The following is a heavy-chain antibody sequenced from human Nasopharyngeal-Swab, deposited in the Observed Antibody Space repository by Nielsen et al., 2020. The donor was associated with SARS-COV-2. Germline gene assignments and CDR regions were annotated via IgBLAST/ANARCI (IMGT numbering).Heavy chain of an antibody. J-gene: IGHJ6*02. V-gene: IGHV3-30*03. CDR3: ARWNEEGARGYKGMDV. D-gene: IGHD1-1*01. CDR2: ISHDGRLE. Sequence: VREAPGKGLEWVSIISHDGRLESYADSVKGRFSISRDTSKNTPSLQMSSMRTEDTAVYYCARWNEEGARGYKGMDVWGQGTTVTVSS.